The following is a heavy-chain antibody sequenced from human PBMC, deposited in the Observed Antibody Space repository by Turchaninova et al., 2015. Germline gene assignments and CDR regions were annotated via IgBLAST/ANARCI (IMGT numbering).Heavy chain of an antibody. Sequence: QIQLVQSGAEVKKPGASVKVSCRAVGDTVTSYYIHLVRQAPGKGLEWSGLLNPNGGATTFAQKFQGRVAMTRDTSTSTVYMELNSLTSEDTAVYFCARVRDDSGYYYVSFDSWGQGSLVTVSS. V-gene: IGHV1-46*01. J-gene: IGHJ4*02. CDR2: LNPNGGAT. D-gene: IGHD3-22*01. CDR1: GDTVTSYY. CDR3: ARVRDDSGYYYVSFDS.